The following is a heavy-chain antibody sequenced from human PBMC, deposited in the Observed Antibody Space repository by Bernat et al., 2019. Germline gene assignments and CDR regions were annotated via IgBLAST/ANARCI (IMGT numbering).Heavy chain of an antibody. V-gene: IGHV3-53*01. CDR2: IYSGGST. CDR1: GFTVSSNY. D-gene: IGHD6-19*01. J-gene: IGHJ4*02. CDR3: ARDGLSYYSSGWYRGFDY. Sequence: EVQLVESGGGLIQPGGSLRLSCAASGFTVSSNYMSWVRQAPGKGLEWVSVIYSGGSTYYADSVKGRFTISRDNSKNTLYLQMNSLRAEDTAAYYCARDGLSYYSSGWYRGFDYWGQGTLVTVSS.